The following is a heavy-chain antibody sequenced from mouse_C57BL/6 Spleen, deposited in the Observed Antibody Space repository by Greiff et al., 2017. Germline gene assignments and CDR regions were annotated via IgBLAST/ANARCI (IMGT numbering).Heavy chain of an antibody. D-gene: IGHD2-1*01. J-gene: IGHJ2*01. CDR2: IDPENGDT. CDR1: GFNIQDDY. Sequence: VQLQQSGAELVRPGASVKLSCTASGFNIQDDYMHWVKQRPEQGLEWIGWIDPENGDTEYASKFQGKATITADTSSNTAYLQLSSLTSEDTAVYYCTTFYGNFLDYWGQGTTLTVSS. CDR3: TTFYGNFLDY. V-gene: IGHV14-4*01.